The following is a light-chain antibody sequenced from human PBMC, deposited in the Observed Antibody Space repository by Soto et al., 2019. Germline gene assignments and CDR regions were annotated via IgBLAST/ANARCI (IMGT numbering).Light chain of an antibody. CDR1: QSISSSY. CDR3: QQSDDSPGT. CDR2: GAS. V-gene: IGKV3-20*01. Sequence: VLTQSPASLSVSPGQTATLSCRASQSISSSYLAWYQQKPGQAPRLLIYGASNRATAIPDRFSGSGSGTDFTLTISRLEPEDFAVYYCQQSDDSPGTFGQGTKVEIK. J-gene: IGKJ1*01.